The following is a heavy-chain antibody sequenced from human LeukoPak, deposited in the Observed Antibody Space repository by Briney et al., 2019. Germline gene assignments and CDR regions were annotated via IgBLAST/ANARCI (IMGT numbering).Heavy chain of an antibody. J-gene: IGHJ3*01. V-gene: IGHV3-30*03. CDR2: ISYDGSHK. CDR1: GFTFRTYG. CDR3: ARGGSPPEALGDTFDV. Sequence: GGSLRLSCAASGFTFRTYGMHWVRQAPGKGLEWVTVISYDGSHKYYADSVKGRFTVSRDNAKNTLILQMNSLRAEDTAVYYCARGGSPPEALGDTFDVWGHGTLVTVSS. D-gene: IGHD1-26*01.